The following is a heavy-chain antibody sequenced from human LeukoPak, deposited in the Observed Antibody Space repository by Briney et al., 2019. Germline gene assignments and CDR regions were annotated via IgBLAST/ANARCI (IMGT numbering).Heavy chain of an antibody. V-gene: IGHV4-30-4*01. CDR1: GGSISSGDYY. Sequence: KPSQTLSLTCTVSGGSISSGDYYWSWIRQPPGKGLEWIGYIYYSGSTYYNPSLKSRVTISVDTSKNQFSLKLSSVTAADTAVYYCARGRDGYNYYSLNFDYWGQGTLVTVSS. J-gene: IGHJ4*02. D-gene: IGHD5-24*01. CDR2: IYYSGST. CDR3: ARGRDGYNYYSLNFDY.